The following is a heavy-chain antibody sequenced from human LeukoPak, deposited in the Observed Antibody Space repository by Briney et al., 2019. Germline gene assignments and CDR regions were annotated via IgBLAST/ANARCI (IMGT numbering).Heavy chain of an antibody. CDR1: GGSISSSDYY. CDR2: IYYSGST. V-gene: IGHV4-39*01. CDR3: ARYCSSTSCYRHFMGV. Sequence: SETLSLTCTVSGGSISSSDYYWGWIRQPPGKGLEWIGSIYYSGSTYYNSSLKSRVTMSVDTSKNQFSLKLSSVTAADTAVYYCARYCSSTSCYRHFMGVWGKGTTVTVSS. J-gene: IGHJ6*03. D-gene: IGHD2-2*01.